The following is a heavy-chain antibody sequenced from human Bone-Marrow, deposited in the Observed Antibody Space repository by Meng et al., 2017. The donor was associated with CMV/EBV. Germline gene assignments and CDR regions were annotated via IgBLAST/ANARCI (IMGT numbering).Heavy chain of an antibody. CDR3: ARALSPTHFDY. CDR2: IGTVGDT. J-gene: IGHJ4*02. CDR1: GFIFSTYD. V-gene: IGHV3-13*01. Sequence: GESLKISCTASGFIFSTYDFHWVRQPTGKGLEWVSSIGTVGDTYSIGSVKGRFIISREDAKNSVYLQMNGLRDGDTGLYYCARALSPTHFDYWGQGALVTVSS.